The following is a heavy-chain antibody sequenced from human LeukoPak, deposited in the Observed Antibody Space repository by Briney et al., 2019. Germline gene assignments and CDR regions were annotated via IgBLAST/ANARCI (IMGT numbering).Heavy chain of an antibody. Sequence: GGSLRLSCVGSGVIVRSNYMTWVRQAPGKGLEWVSILYHGGSTYYADSVKGRFSISRDTSKNTLYLQMNSLRVEDTAVYYCAKDRHAPGRYCSSTSCFPFDSWGQGTLVTVSS. D-gene: IGHD2-2*01. CDR3: AKDRHAPGRYCSSTSCFPFDS. V-gene: IGHV3-66*01. J-gene: IGHJ5*01. CDR2: LYHGGST. CDR1: GVIVRSNY.